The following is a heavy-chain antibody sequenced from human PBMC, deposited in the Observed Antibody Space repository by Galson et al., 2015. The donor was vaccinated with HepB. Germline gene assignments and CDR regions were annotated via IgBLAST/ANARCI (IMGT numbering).Heavy chain of an antibody. V-gene: IGHV4-39*07. CDR1: GGSISSINYY. CDR2: MFYTGST. CDR3: ARVKLGHYNFWSGYFKATGIDD. J-gene: IGHJ4*02. Sequence: ETLSLTCTVSGGSISSINYYWGWVRQPPGKGLEWIGHMFYTGSTYYNPSLKSRVTMSVDTSKNQFSLKLSSVTAADTAVYYCARVKLGHYNFWSGYFKATGIDDWGQGTLVTVSS. D-gene: IGHD3-3*01.